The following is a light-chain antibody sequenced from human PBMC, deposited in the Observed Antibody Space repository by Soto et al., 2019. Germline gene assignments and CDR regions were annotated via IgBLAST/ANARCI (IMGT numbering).Light chain of an antibody. J-gene: IGLJ1*01. Sequence: SDVGAYNYVSWYQQHPGKAPKLMIYEVSNRPSGVSHRFSGSKSDNTASLTISGLQTDDEADYYCSSYTSSTTLVFGT. CDR2: EVS. CDR3: SSYTSSTTLV. V-gene: IGLV2-14*01. CDR1: SDVGAYNY.